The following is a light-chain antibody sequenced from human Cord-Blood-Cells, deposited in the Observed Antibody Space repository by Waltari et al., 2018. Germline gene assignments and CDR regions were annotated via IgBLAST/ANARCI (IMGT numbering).Light chain of an antibody. Sequence: EIVLTQSPGTLSLSPGERATLSCRASQSVRSSYLAWYQQKPGQAPRLRIYGACSRATGIPDRFSGSGSGTDFTLTISRLEPEDFAVYYCQQYGSSPLTFGGGTKVEIK. CDR2: GAC. V-gene: IGKV3-20*01. J-gene: IGKJ4*01. CDR3: QQYGSSPLT. CDR1: QSVRSSY.